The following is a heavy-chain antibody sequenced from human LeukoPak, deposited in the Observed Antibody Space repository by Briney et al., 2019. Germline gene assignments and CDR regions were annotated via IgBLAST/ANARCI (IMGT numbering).Heavy chain of an antibody. CDR1: GFTFDSYA. Sequence: PGGSLRLSCAASGFTFDSYAMNWVRQAPGKGLEWLAVISDSGSDTYYTDSVKGRFTISRDNSKNTLYVQMNSLRAEDTAVYYCAKGYYGNYFDYWGQGTLVTVSS. V-gene: IGHV3-23*01. D-gene: IGHD3-22*01. CDR3: AKGYYGNYFDY. J-gene: IGHJ4*02. CDR2: ISDSGSDT.